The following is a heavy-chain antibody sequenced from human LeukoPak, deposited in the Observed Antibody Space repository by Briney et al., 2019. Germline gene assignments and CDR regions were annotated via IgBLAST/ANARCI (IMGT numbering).Heavy chain of an antibody. CDR2: ISGSGGST. CDR1: GFTFSNYV. V-gene: IGHV3-23*01. J-gene: IGHJ6*03. CDR3: ARKSPYDFWSGYYRDNYYSYYMDV. Sequence: GGSLRLSCAASGFTFSNYVMSWVRQAPGKGLEWVSAISGSGGSTYYADSVKGRFTISRDNSKNTLYLQMNSLRAEDTAVYYCARKSPYDFWSGYYRDNYYSYYMDVWGKGTTVTVSS. D-gene: IGHD3-3*01.